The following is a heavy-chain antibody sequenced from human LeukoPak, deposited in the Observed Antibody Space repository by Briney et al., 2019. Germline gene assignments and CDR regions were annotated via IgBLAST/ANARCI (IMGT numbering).Heavy chain of an antibody. CDR2: ISYDGSNK. D-gene: IGHD4-11*01. J-gene: IGHJ6*02. Sequence: GGSLRLSCAASGFTFSSYGMHWVRQAPGKGLEWVAVISYDGSNKYYADSVKGRFTISRDNSKNTLYLQMNSLRAEDTAVYYCATGPRHSNYVVYYYGMDVWGQGTTVTVSS. V-gene: IGHV3-30*03. CDR1: GFTFSSYG. CDR3: ATGPRHSNYVVYYYGMDV.